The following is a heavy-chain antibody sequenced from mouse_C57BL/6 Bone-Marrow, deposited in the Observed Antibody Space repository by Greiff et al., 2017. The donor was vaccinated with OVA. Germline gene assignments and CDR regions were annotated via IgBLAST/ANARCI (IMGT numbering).Heavy chain of an antibody. J-gene: IGHJ1*03. CDR3: ARRYYDSSWYFDV. CDR2: IYPGSGST. CDR1: GYTFTSYW. V-gene: IGHV1-55*01. Sequence: QVQLQQPGAALVKPGASVKMSCKASGYTFTSYWITWVQQSPGQGLEWIGDIYPGSGSTNYNDKFKSNATLTVDTSSSTAYMQLSSLTSEDSAVYYCARRYYDSSWYFDVWGTGTTVTVSS. D-gene: IGHD1-1*01.